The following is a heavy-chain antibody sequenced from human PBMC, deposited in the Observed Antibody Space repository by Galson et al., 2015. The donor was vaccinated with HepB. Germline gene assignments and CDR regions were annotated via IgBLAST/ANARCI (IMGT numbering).Heavy chain of an antibody. D-gene: IGHD3-22*01. CDR1: GYTFTGYY. CDR3: ARDGGSGSYYDPFDPWGQGTKATEPSRRTAQLVVVRVGAEDAACEDGARDGGRECSYDPIDP. J-gene: IGHJ5*02. V-gene: IGHV1-2*02. Sequence: SVKVSCKASGYTFTGYYMHWVRQAPGQGLEWMGLINPNSGGTTYAQKFQGRVTMTRDTSISTAYMELSRMRSDDTDVYYCARDGGSGSYYDPFDPWGQGTKATEPSRRTAQLVVVRVGAEDAACEDGARDGGRECSYDPIDPWGHGTLVTVSS. CDR2: INPNSGGT.